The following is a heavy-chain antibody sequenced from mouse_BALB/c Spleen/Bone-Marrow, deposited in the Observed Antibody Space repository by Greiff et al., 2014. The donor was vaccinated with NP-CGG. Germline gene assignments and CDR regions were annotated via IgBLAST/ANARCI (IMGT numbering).Heavy chain of an antibody. V-gene: IGHV1-80*01. D-gene: IGHD2-1*01. J-gene: IGHJ3*01. CDR3: ARETYGNAWFAY. CDR1: GYAFSSYW. CDR2: IYPGDGDT. Sequence: VMLVESGAELVRPGSSVKISCKASGYAFSSYWMNWVKQRPGQGLEWIGQIYPGDGDTYYNGKFKGKATLTADNSSSTAYMQLSSLTSEDSAVYFCARETYGNAWFAYWGQGTLVTVSA.